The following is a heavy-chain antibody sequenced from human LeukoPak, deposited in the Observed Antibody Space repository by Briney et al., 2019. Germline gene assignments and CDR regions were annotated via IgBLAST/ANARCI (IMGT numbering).Heavy chain of an antibody. V-gene: IGHV4-34*01. Sequence: SETLSLTCTVSGGSISSYYWSWIRQPPGKGLEWIGEINHSGSTNYNPSLKSRVTISVDTSKNQFSLKLSSVTAADTAVYYCARGLDDYIWGSYRYTRTIPFDYWGQGTLVTVSS. CDR2: INHSGST. CDR3: ARGLDDYIWGSYRYTRTIPFDY. J-gene: IGHJ4*02. D-gene: IGHD3-16*02. CDR1: GGSISSYY.